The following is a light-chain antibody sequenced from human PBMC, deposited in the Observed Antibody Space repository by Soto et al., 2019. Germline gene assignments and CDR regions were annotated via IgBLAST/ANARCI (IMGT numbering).Light chain of an antibody. J-gene: IGLJ1*01. Sequence: QSALTQAASVSGSPGQSITISCTGTSSDVGTYNYVSWYQQHPDKAPKLIIYEVNNRPSGVSNRFSGSKSGNTASLTISGLQAEDEADYYCTSYTGSSTTYVFGPGTKLTVL. V-gene: IGLV2-14*01. CDR3: TSYTGSSTTYV. CDR2: EVN. CDR1: SSDVGTYNY.